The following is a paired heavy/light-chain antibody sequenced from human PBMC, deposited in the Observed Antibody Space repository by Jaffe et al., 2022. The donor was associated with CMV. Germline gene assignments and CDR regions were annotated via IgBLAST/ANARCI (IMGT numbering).Heavy chain of an antibody. V-gene: IGHV5-10-1*03. J-gene: IGHJ2*01. CDR1: GYSFTSYW. CDR3: VQSPYQLHPPPSLDL. Sequence: EVQLVQSGAEVKKPGESLRIFCQGSGYSFTSYWISWVRQMPGKGLEWMGRIDPTDSATNYSPSFQGHVTISADKYISTAYLQWSSLKASDTAMYYCVQSPYQLHPPPSLDLWGRGTLVTVSS. CDR2: IDPTDSAT. D-gene: IGHD2-2*01.
Light chain of an antibody. CDR1: QSLLHSNGYNY. CDR3: MEALQTPPVYT. V-gene: IGKV2-28*01. Sequence: DIVMTQSPLSLPVTPGEPASISCRSSQSLLHSNGYNYVDWYLQKPGQSPQLLIYLGSNRASGVPDRFSGSGSGTDFTLKISRVEAEDVGVYYCMEALQTPPVYTFGQGTKLEIK. CDR2: LGS. J-gene: IGKJ2*01.